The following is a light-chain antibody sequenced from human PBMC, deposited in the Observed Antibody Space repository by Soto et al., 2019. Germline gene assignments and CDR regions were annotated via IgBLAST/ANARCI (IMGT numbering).Light chain of an antibody. V-gene: IGLV1-40*01. CDR1: SSNIGAGYD. J-gene: IGLJ1*01. CDR2: GNT. Sequence: QSVLTQPPSVSGAPGQRVTISCTGSSSNIGAGYDVHWYLQLPGTAPKLLIYGNTNRPSGVPHRFSGSKSGSSASLSITGLQAEDEADYYCQSHESSVHASVFGTGTKVTVL. CDR3: QSHESSVHASV.